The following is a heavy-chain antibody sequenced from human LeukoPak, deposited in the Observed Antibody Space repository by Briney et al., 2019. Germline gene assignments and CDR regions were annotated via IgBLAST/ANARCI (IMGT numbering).Heavy chain of an antibody. J-gene: IGHJ4*02. Sequence: GGSLRLSCAASGFTFSSYAVTWVRQAPGKGLEWVSGITGSGDTTFYADSVKGRFTISRDNSKNTLYLQMHSLRVEDTAVYYCAKRAEDDFYFDYWGQGTLVTVSS. CDR2: ITGSGDTT. CDR3: AKRAEDDFYFDY. D-gene: IGHD2-21*02. V-gene: IGHV3-23*01. CDR1: GFTFSSYA.